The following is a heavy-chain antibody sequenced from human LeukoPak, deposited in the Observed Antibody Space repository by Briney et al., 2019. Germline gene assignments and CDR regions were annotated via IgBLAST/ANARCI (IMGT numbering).Heavy chain of an antibody. CDR2: IIPIFGIA. CDR1: GGTFSSYA. Sequence: SVKVSCKASGGTFSSYAISWVRQAPGQGLEWMGRIIPIFGIANYAQKFQGRVTITADKSTSTAYMELSSLRSEDTAVYYCARDPSGQQLVPSPPDYLGQGTLVTVSS. J-gene: IGHJ4*02. D-gene: IGHD6-13*01. V-gene: IGHV1-69*04. CDR3: ARDPSGQQLVPSPPDY.